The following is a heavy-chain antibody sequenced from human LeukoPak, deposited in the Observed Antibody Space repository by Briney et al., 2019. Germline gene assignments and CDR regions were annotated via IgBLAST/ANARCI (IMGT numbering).Heavy chain of an antibody. V-gene: IGHV3-7*01. D-gene: IGHD3-3*01. CDR3: TRGPSSNRFAI. CDR2: IKVDGSDK. CDR1: GFTFSSYA. J-gene: IGHJ3*02. Sequence: GGSLRLSCAASGFTFSSYAMTWVRQAPGKGLEWVANIKVDGSDKYYVASVKGRFTISRDNAKNSLYLQMNSLRAEDTAVYYCTRGPSSNRFAIWGQGTMVTVSS.